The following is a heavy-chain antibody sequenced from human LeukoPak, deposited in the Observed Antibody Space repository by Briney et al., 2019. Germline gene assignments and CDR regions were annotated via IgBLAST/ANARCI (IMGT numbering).Heavy chain of an antibody. CDR1: GGSISSYY. J-gene: IGHJ4*02. CDR2: IYYSGST. D-gene: IGHD6-6*01. CDR3: ARGREYSSSYYFDY. Sequence: PSETLSLTCTVSGGSISSYYWSWIRQPPGKGLEWIGYIYYSGSTNYNPSLKSRVTISVDTSKNQFSLKLSSVTAADTAVYYCARGREYSSSYYFDYWGQGTLVTVSS. V-gene: IGHV4-59*01.